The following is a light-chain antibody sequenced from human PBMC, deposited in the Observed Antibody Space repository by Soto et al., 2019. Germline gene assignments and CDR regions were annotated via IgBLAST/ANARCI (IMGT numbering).Light chain of an antibody. CDR2: DVS. Sequence: QSVLTQPASVSGSPGQSITISCTGTSGDIGASNYVSWYQQFPDKAPKLIIYDVSDRPSGVSTRFSGSKSGNTASLTISGLQPEDEDDYYCTSYRNYSGVFGTGTKVTVL. CDR1: SGDIGASNY. V-gene: IGLV2-14*01. CDR3: TSYRNYSGV. J-gene: IGLJ1*01.